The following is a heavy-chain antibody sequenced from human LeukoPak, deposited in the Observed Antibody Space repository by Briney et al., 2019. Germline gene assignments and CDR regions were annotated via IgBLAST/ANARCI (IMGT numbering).Heavy chain of an antibody. Sequence: GGSLRLSCAASGFTFSSYWMSWVRQAPGKGPEWVANIKQDGGEKYYVDSVKGRFTISRDKAKNSLYLQMNSLRAEDTAVYYCARPSKAESTRYSSGWYSGPPYYYGMDVWGQGTTVTVSS. V-gene: IGHV3-7*05. CDR2: IKQDGGEK. CDR3: ARPSKAESTRYSSGWYSGPPYYYGMDV. D-gene: IGHD6-19*01. CDR1: GFTFSSYW. J-gene: IGHJ6*02.